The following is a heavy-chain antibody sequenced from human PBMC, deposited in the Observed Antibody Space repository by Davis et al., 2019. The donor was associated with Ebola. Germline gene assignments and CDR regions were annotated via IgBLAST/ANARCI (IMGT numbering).Heavy chain of an antibody. CDR2: INHSGST. CDR1: GGSISSYY. D-gene: IGHD1-1*01. V-gene: IGHV4-34*01. CDR3: ARGPTVQGLDY. Sequence: MPSETLSLTCTVSGGSISSYYWSWIRQPPGKGLEWIGEINHSGSTNYNPSLKSRVTISVDTSKNQFSLKLSSVTAADTAVYYCARGPTVQGLDYWGQGTLVTASS. J-gene: IGHJ4*02.